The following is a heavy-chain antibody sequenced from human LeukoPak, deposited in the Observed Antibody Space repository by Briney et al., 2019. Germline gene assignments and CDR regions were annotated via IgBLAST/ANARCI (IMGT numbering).Heavy chain of an antibody. Sequence: PGGSLRLSCAASGFTFSSYAMSWVRQAPGKGLEWVSAISGSGGSTYYADSVKGRFTISRDNSKNTLYLQMNSLRAEDTAVYYCAKFEAYDYVWGSYRFSYFDYWGQGTLVTVSS. V-gene: IGHV3-23*01. D-gene: IGHD3-16*02. J-gene: IGHJ4*02. CDR2: ISGSGGST. CDR3: AKFEAYDYVWGSYRFSYFDY. CDR1: GFTFSSYA.